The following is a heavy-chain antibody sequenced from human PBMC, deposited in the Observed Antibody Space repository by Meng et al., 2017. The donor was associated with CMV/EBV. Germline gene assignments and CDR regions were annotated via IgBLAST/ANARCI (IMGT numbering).Heavy chain of an antibody. J-gene: IGHJ6*02. CDR2: ISSSGSTI. V-gene: IGHV3-48*03. CDR3: ARDLLAARRGYYYGMDV. D-gene: IGHD6-6*01. Sequence: GGSLRLSCAASGFTFSSYEMNWVRQAPGKGLEWVSYISSSGSTIYYADSVKGRFTISRDNAKNSLYLQMNSLRAKDTAVYYCARDLLAARRGYYYGMDVWGQGTTVTVSS. CDR1: GFTFSSYE.